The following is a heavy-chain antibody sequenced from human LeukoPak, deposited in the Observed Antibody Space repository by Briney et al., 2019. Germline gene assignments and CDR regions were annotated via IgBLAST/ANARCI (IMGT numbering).Heavy chain of an antibody. CDR3: AREAPYYDFWSGYYTGIFHRRPYYYYYMDV. V-gene: IGHV3-7*01. CDR2: IKQDGSEK. D-gene: IGHD3-3*01. CDR1: GFTFRNYG. Sequence: GGSLRLSCAASGFTFRNYGMSWVRQAPGKGLEWVANIKQDGSEKYYVDSVKGRFTISRDNAKNSLYLQMNSLRAEDTAVYYCAREAPYYDFWSGYYTGIFHRRPYYYYYMDVWGKGTTVTVSS. J-gene: IGHJ6*03.